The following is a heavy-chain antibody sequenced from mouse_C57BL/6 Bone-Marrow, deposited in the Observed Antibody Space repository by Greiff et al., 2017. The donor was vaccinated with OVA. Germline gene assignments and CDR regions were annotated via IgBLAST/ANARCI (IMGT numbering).Heavy chain of an antibody. D-gene: IGHD2-1*01. Sequence: QVQLQQPGAELVKPGASVKLSCKASGYTFTSYWMHWVKQRPGQGLEWIGMIHPNSGSTNYNEKFTSKATLTVDKSSSTAYMQLSSLTSEDSAVYYCARVNGNQYYFDYWGQGTTLTVSS. V-gene: IGHV1-64*01. CDR3: ARVNGNQYYFDY. CDR2: IHPNSGST. CDR1: GYTFTSYW. J-gene: IGHJ2*01.